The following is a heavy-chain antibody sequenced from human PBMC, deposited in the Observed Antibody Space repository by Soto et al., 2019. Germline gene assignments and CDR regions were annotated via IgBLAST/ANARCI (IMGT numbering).Heavy chain of an antibody. D-gene: IGHD6-13*01. CDR1: GFTFSSYS. Sequence: EVQLVESGGGLVKPGGSLRLSCAASGFTFSSYSMNWVRQAPGKGLEWVSSISSSSSYIYYADSVKGRFTISRDNAKNSLYLQMNSLRAEDTAVYYCARDSGQQLVRGGVAFDYWGQGTLVTVSS. V-gene: IGHV3-21*01. CDR3: ARDSGQQLVRGGVAFDY. CDR2: ISSSSSYI. J-gene: IGHJ4*02.